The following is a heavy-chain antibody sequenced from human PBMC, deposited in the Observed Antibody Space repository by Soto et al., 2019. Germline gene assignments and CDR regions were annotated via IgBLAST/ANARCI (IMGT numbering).Heavy chain of an antibody. Sequence: LRLSCAASGFTFSSYAMICVRQAPGKGLEWVSAISGSGGSTYYADSVKGRFTISRDNSKNTLYLQMNSLRAEDTAVYYCAKDPGSSPLNWLDPWGQGTLVTVSS. CDR2: ISGSGGST. D-gene: IGHD6-6*01. CDR3: AKDPGSSPLNWLDP. J-gene: IGHJ5*02. CDR1: GFTFSSYA. V-gene: IGHV3-23*01.